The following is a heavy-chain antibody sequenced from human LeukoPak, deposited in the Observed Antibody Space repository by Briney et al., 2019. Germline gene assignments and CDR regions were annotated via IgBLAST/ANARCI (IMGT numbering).Heavy chain of an antibody. CDR3: ARQAGYCSSTSCPKFDP. CDR2: ISSSSSTI. J-gene: IGHJ5*02. V-gene: IGHV3-48*02. D-gene: IGHD2-2*01. CDR1: GFTFSSYS. Sequence: GGSLRLSCAASGFTFSSYSMNWVRQAPGKGLEWVSYISSSSSTIYYADSVKGRFTISRDNAKNSLYLQMNSLRDEDTAVYYCARQAGYCSSTSCPKFDPWGQGTLVTVSS.